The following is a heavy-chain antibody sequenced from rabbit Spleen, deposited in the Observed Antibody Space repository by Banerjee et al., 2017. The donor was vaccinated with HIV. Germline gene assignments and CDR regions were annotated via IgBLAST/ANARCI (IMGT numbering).Heavy chain of an antibody. Sequence: QEQLEESGGDLVKPEGSLTLTCTASGFSFSSSYYMCWVRQAPGKGLEWIGCVGSGATGNTYYASWAKGRFTISKTSSTTLTLQMTSLTAADTATYFCARDTGSSFSSYGMDLWGQGTLVTVS. J-gene: IGHJ6*01. CDR2: VGSGATGNT. V-gene: IGHV1S45*01. CDR1: GFSFSSSYY. D-gene: IGHD8-1*01. CDR3: ARDTGSSFSSYGMDL.